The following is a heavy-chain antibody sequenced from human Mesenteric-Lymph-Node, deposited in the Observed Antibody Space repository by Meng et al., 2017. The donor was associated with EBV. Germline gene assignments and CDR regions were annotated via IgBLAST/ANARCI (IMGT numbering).Heavy chain of an antibody. D-gene: IGHD4-17*01. CDR2: IIPIFGTA. CDR3: ARAFYGDPGTHFDY. CDR1: GGNFNNFA. Sequence: QVQLVQSGAEVKKPGSSVKVSCKASGGNFNNFAINWVRQAPGQGLEWMGGIIPIFGTAKYAQQFQGRVTITADESTTTAYMELSSLRSEDTAVYYCARAFYGDPGTHFDYWGQGTLVTVSS. V-gene: IGHV1-69*01. J-gene: IGHJ4*02.